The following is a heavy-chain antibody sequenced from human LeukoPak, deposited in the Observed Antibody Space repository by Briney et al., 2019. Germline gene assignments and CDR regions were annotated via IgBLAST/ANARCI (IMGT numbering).Heavy chain of an antibody. D-gene: IGHD4-17*01. Sequence: SETLSLTCAVYGGSFSGYYWSWIRQPPGKGLEWIGEINHSGSTNYNPSLKSRVTISVDTSKNQFSLKLSSVTAADTAVYYCARLDYGDYDGGYWFDPWGQGTLVTVSS. V-gene: IGHV4-34*01. CDR1: GGSFSGYY. CDR3: ARLDYGDYDGGYWFDP. J-gene: IGHJ5*02. CDR2: INHSGST.